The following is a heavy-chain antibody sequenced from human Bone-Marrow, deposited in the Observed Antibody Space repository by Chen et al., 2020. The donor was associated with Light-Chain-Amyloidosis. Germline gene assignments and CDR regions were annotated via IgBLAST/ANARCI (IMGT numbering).Heavy chain of an antibody. V-gene: IGHV4-34*02. CDR1: GDSIGVFP. CDR2: ISEDGRT. J-gene: IGHJ4*02. Sequence: QVQLQERVAGLLKPSETLSVTCDVYGDSIGVFPWTWVSQAPVQGLEWIGSISEDGRTKYNPSLEFRVTISVDRSKNPVSLKMEAVTAADTAVYFFAMVGNTFAYYFDYWGQGALVTVSS. CDR3: AMVGNTFAYYFDY.